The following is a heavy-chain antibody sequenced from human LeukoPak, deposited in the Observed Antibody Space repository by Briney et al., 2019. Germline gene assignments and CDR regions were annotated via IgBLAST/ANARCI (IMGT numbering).Heavy chain of an antibody. D-gene: IGHD6-19*01. CDR2: ISAYNGNT. CDR3: ARFGLGKHIEVAGIPFDI. CDR1: GYTFTSYG. J-gene: IGHJ3*02. Sequence: ASVKVSCKASGYTFTSYGISWVRQAPGQGLEWMGWISAYNGNTNYAQKLQGRVAMTTDTSTSTAYIELRSLRSDDTALYYCARFGLGKHIEVAGIPFDIWGQGTMVTVSS. V-gene: IGHV1-18*01.